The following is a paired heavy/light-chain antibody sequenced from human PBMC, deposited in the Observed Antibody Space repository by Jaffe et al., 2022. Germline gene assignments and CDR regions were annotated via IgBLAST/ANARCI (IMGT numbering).Heavy chain of an antibody. CDR3: ARGHDFWSALDN. V-gene: IGHV1-69*01. CDR2: ILPVFVTP. J-gene: IGHJ4*02. CDR1: GGTFSTYA. Sequence: QVQLVQSGAEVKKPGSSVKVSCKTSGGTFSTYAISWVRQAPGQGLEWMGGILPVFVTPKYAQKFQGRVTITADESTSTSYMEVTSLRSEDTAVYYCARGHDFWSALDNWGQGTQVTVSS. D-gene: IGHD3-3*01.
Light chain of an antibody. J-gene: IGLJ2*01. CDR3: QSYDSSLGVV. CDR1: SSNIGAGSD. Sequence: QSVLTQPPSVSGAPGQTVTISCTGSSSNIGAGSDVHWYQQLPETAPKNLIYGNSNRPSGVPDRFSGSKSGTSASLAITGLQAEDEADYYCQSYDSSLGVVFGGGTKLTVL. CDR2: GNS. V-gene: IGLV1-40*01.